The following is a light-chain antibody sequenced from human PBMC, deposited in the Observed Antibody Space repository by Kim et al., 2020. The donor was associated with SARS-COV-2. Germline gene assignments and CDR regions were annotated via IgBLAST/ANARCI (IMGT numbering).Light chain of an antibody. CDR3: QACDSNVGI. V-gene: IGLV3-1*01. CDR2: QNR. J-gene: IGLJ2*01. CDR1: NLGDKF. Sequence: SVSTAQTASSTCSGDNLGDKFVCWFQEKPAQSPVLVIYQNRKRPSGSPERFSCSNSGDTATLTISGTQAMDEAHYSCQACDSNVGIFGGGTQLTVL.